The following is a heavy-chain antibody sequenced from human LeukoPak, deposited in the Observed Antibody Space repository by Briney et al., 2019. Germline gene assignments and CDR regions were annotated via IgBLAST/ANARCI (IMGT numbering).Heavy chain of an antibody. CDR2: ISGGGGST. V-gene: IGHV3-23*01. CDR1: GFTFSSYA. D-gene: IGHD1-26*01. CDR3: AKGGKWDVTPFDY. Sequence: GESLRLSCAASGFTFSSYAMSWVRQAPGKGLEWVSGISGGGGSTYYADSVKGRFTISRDNSKNTLYLQMNSLRAEDTAVYYCAKGGKWDVTPFDYWGQGTLVTVSS. J-gene: IGHJ4*02.